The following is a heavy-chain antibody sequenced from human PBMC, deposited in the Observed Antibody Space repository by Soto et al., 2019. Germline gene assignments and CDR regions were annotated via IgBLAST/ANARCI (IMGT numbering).Heavy chain of an antibody. CDR2: IIPIFGTA. V-gene: IGHV1-69*01. CDR3: ARAPHIAVAGHYYYYYGMDV. D-gene: IGHD6-19*01. Sequence: QVQLVQSGAEVKKPGSSVKVSCKASGGTFSSYAISWVRQAPGQGLEWMGGIIPIFGTANYAQKFQGRVTITADESTSTAYMELSSLRSEDTAVYYCARAPHIAVAGHYYYYYGMDVWGQGTTVTVSS. CDR1: GGTFSSYA. J-gene: IGHJ6*02.